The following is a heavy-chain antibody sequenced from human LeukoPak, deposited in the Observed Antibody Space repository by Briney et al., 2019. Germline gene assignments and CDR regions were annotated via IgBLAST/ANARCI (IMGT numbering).Heavy chain of an antibody. J-gene: IGHJ6*03. CDR3: GRVYCSTTSCYDYYDYYMDV. V-gene: IGHV3-20*04. CDR1: GFRFDDYG. CDR2: TNWDGAST. D-gene: IGHD2-2*01. Sequence: GGSLRLSCAASGFRFDDYGMSWVRHVPGKGLEWVSGTNWDGASTGYADAVKGRFTISRDNVKNSLYLQMNSLRVEDAALYFCGRVYCSTTSCYDYYDYYMDVRGIGTAVTVSS.